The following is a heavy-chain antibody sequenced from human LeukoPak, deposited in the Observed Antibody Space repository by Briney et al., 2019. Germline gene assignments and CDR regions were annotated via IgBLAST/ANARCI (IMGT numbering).Heavy chain of an antibody. J-gene: IGHJ4*02. D-gene: IGHD1-26*01. CDR1: GGSFSGYY. Sequence: SETLSLTCAVYGGSFSGYYWSWIRQPPGKGLEWIGEINHSRSTNNNPSLKSRVTISVDTSKTQFSLKLSSVTAADTAVYYCARQEWERLGTTGLHFDSWGQGTLVTVSS. CDR3: ARQEWERLGTTGLHFDS. V-gene: IGHV4-34*01. CDR2: INHSRST.